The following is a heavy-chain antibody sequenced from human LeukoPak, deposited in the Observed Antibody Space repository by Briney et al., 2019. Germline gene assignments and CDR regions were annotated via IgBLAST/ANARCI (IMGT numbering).Heavy chain of an antibody. J-gene: IGHJ4*02. CDR2: IYPRDGST. Sequence: ASVKVSCKASGYTFTSNHIHWVRQAPGQGLEWMGMIYPRDGSTSYAQKFQGRVTVTRDASTSTVHMELSGLRSEDTAVYYCARDQEGFDYWGQGTLVTVSS. V-gene: IGHV1-46*01. CDR1: GYTFTSNH. CDR3: ARDQEGFDY.